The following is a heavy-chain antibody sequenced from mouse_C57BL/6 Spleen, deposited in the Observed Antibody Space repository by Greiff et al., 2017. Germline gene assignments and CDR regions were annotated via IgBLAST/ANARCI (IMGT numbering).Heavy chain of an antibody. CDR3: ERQAGIYYYGSSYGNWFAY. CDR1: DYAFPSHD. Sequence: EVKLVESGGGLVQPGESLKLSCESNDYAFPSHDMSWVRKTPEKRLELVAAINSDGGSTYYPDTMERRFIISRDNTTKTLYLQLSSLRSEDTALYYCERQAGIYYYGSSYGNWFAYWGQGTLVTVSA. J-gene: IGHJ3*01. D-gene: IGHD1-1*01. CDR2: INSDGGST. V-gene: IGHV5-2*01.